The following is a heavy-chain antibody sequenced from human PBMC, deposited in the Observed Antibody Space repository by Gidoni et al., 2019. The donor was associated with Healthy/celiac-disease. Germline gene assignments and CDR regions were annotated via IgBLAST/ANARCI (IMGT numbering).Heavy chain of an antibody. CDR2: ISSSSHYI. J-gene: IGHJ2*01. CDR3: ARAFVLTGTTGYWYFDL. D-gene: IGHD1-7*01. CDR1: GFTFSSYS. V-gene: IGHV3-21*01. Sequence: EVQLVESGGGLVKPGGSLRLSCAASGFTFSSYSMNWVRQAPGKGLEWVSSISSSSHYIYYADSVKGRSTLSRDNAKNSLYLQMNSLRAEDTAVYYCARAFVLTGTTGYWYFDLWGRGTLVTVSS.